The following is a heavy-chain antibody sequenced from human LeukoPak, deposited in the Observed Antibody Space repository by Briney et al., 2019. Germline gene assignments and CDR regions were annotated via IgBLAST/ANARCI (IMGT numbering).Heavy chain of an antibody. D-gene: IGHD5-18*01. CDR3: AKEKGYSYGKSYGY. V-gene: IGHV3-23*01. J-gene: IGHJ4*02. CDR2: ISGSGGST. CDR1: GFTFSSYA. Sequence: GGSLRLYCAASGFTFSSYAMSWVRQAPGKGLERVSAISGSGGSTYYADSVKGRFTISRANSKNTLYLQMNSLRAEDTAVYYCAKEKGYSYGKSYGYWGQGTLVAVSS.